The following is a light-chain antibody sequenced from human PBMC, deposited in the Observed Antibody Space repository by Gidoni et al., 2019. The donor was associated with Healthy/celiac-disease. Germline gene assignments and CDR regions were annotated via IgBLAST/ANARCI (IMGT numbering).Light chain of an antibody. Sequence: SYELTQPLSVSVALGQTARITCGGNNIGGKNGHWYQQKPGQAPVLVIYRDSNRPSGIPERFSGSNSGNTATLTISRAQAGDEADYYCQVWDSSTVVFGGGTKLTVL. CDR2: RDS. CDR1: NIGGKN. CDR3: QVWDSSTVV. J-gene: IGLJ2*01. V-gene: IGLV3-9*01.